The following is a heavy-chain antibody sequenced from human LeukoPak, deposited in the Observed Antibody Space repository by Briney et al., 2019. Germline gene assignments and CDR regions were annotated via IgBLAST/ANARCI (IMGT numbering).Heavy chain of an antibody. CDR3: ARHETGPYFDY. CDR1: GYSITSYW. D-gene: IGHD1-1*01. CDR2: IYPGDSDT. V-gene: IGHV5-51*01. Sequence: GESLKISCKGSGYSITSYWIGWVRQMPGKGLECMGIIYPGDSDTRYSPSFQGQVTISADRSISTAYLQWSSLKASDTAMYYCARHETGPYFDYWGQGTLVTVSS. J-gene: IGHJ4*02.